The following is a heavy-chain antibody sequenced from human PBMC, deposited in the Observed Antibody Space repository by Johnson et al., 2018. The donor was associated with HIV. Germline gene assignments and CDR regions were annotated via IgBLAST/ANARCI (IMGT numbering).Heavy chain of an antibody. CDR3: ARDWEGYAFDI. J-gene: IGHJ3*02. D-gene: IGHD1-26*01. CDR2: ISYDGSNK. V-gene: IGHV3-30*04. CDR1: GFSFSSYA. Sequence: QVKLVEPGGGVVQPGGSLRLSCAASGFSFSSYAMHWVRQAPGQGLERVAIISYDGSNKYYADSVKGRFTISRDNSKNTLYLQMSSLRADDTAVYYCARDWEGYAFDIRGQGTMVTVSS.